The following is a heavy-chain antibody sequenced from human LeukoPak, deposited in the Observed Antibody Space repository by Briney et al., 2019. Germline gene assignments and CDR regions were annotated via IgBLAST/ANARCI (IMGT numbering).Heavy chain of an antibody. CDR1: GASMGSYSYS. D-gene: IGHD2-2*01. CDR2: VYYSGST. CDR3: ARRYKDMVVVPAVFYFDY. J-gene: IGHJ4*02. V-gene: IGHV4-39*02. Sequence: PSETLSLTCNVSGASMGSYSYSWVWLRQPPGKALVWIGSVYYSGSTYYTPSLKSRVTISVDMSRNHFSLRLNSVAAADTAVYYCARRYKDMVVVPAVFYFDYWGRGILVTVS.